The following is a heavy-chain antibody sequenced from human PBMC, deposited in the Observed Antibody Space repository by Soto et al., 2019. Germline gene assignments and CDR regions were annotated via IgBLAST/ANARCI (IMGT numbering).Heavy chain of an antibody. CDR1: GFTFSSYD. CDR2: IGTAGDT. Sequence: PGGSLRLSCAASGFTFSSYDMHWVRQATGKGLEWVSAIGTAGDTYYPGSVKGRFTISRENAKNSLYLQMNSLRAEDTAVYYCARTSLGYSYGYAVGAFDYWGQGTLVTVSS. J-gene: IGHJ4*02. D-gene: IGHD5-18*01. CDR3: ARTSLGYSYGYAVGAFDY. V-gene: IGHV3-13*01.